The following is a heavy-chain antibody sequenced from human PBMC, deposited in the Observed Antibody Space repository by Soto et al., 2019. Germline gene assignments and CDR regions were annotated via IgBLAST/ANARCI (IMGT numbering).Heavy chain of an antibody. Sequence: GGSLRLSCAASGFTFSSYWMHWVRQAPGKGLVWVSRINSDGSSTSYADSVKGRFTISRDNAKNTLYLQMNSLRAEDTAVYYCARDLEDFSGWYHNYYYGMDVWGQGTTVTVSS. V-gene: IGHV3-74*01. D-gene: IGHD6-19*01. CDR3: ARDLEDFSGWYHNYYYGMDV. CDR1: GFTFSSYW. CDR2: INSDGSST. J-gene: IGHJ6*02.